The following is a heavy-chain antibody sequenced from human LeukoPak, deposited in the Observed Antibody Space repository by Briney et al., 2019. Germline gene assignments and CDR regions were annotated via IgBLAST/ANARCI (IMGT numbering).Heavy chain of an antibody. D-gene: IGHD6-6*01. V-gene: IGHV4-30-2*01. J-gene: IGHJ6*03. CDR1: GGSISCGGYY. CDR3: ARDEDSVIAARRAYYYYYMDV. CDR2: IYHSGST. Sequence: SETLSLTCTVSGGSISCGGYYWSWIRQPPGKGLEWLGYIYHSGSTYYNPSLRSRVTISVDRSKNQFSLKLSSVTAADTAVYYCARDEDSVIAARRAYYYYYMDVWGKGTTVTVSS.